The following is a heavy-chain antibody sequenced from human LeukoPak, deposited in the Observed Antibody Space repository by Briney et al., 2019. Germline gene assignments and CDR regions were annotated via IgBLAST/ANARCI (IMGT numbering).Heavy chain of an antibody. CDR1: AGSISSSNR. D-gene: IGHD3-10*01. CDR2: IYHSGST. CDR3: ARNIKGSGNYWGSYFDY. V-gene: IGHV4-4*02. J-gene: IGHJ4*02. Sequence: SGTLSLTCAVSAGSISSSNRGTWVRQPLGKGLEWIGEIYHSGSTTNNPSLKSRVTMSIDKSKNHFSLNLSSVTAADTAVYYCARNIKGSGNYWGSYFDYWGQGSLVTVSS.